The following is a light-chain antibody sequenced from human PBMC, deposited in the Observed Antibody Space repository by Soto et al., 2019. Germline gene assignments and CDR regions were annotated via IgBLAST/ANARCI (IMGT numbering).Light chain of an antibody. CDR2: GAS. CDR3: LQELSYPRR. J-gene: IGKJ1*01. CDR1: QGIRTD. Sequence: AVQLTQSPSSLSASVGDRVTITCRASQGIRTDLGWYQQSPGKAPKVLIVGASTLQSGVLSRFSGSGSGTDFTLTISSLQPEDSATDCCLQELSYPRRFGQVSKVDIK. V-gene: IGKV1-6*01.